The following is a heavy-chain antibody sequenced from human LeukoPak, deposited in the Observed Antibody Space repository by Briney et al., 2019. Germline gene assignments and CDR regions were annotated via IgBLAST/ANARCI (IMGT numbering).Heavy chain of an antibody. CDR2: MSGSGTNT. CDR3: AKDLTKAGDAFDI. D-gene: IGHD6-13*01. CDR1: GFTFNNYG. Sequence: AGGSLRLSCVASGFTFNNYGMSWVRQTPGRGLEWVSAMSGSGTNTYYRDSVKGRFTISRDTSKNTLYLQMNSLRAEDTAVYYCAKDLTKAGDAFDIWGQGTMVTVSS. V-gene: IGHV3-23*01. J-gene: IGHJ3*02.